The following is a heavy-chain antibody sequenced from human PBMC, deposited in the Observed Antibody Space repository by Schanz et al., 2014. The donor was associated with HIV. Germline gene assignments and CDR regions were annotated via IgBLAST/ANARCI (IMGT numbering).Heavy chain of an antibody. V-gene: IGHV3-21*02. CDR2: ISSISSYI. Sequence: EVQLLASGGGLVKPGGSLRLSCEVSGFTFSDYSMNWVRQAPGKGLEWVSSISSISSYIYYGDSVKGRFTISRDNAKNSLYLQMSGLRAEDTAVYYCARESYGALEYWGQGTLVTVSS. CDR1: GFTFSDYS. CDR3: ARESYGALEY. D-gene: IGHD4-17*01. J-gene: IGHJ4*02.